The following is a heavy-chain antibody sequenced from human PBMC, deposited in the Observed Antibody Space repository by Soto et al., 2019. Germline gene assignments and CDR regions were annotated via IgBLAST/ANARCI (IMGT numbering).Heavy chain of an antibody. CDR1: GFTFSSYG. Sequence: GGSLRLSCAASGFTFSSYGMHWVRLAPGKGLEWVAVISNEGTNTYYGDSVRGRFTISRDTSRNTLYLQMNSLRPEDTAVYYCAKDRYSTWSSNIDYWGQGTLVTVSS. CDR3: AKDRYSTWSSNIDY. D-gene: IGHD6-6*01. V-gene: IGHV3-30*18. CDR2: ISNEGTNT. J-gene: IGHJ4*02.